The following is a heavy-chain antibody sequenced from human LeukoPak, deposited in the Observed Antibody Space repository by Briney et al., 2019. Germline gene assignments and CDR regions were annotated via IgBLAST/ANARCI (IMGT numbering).Heavy chain of an antibody. CDR3: AREEGYYYDSSGYYYGY. J-gene: IGHJ4*02. D-gene: IGHD3-22*01. CDR1: GYTFTGYF. V-gene: IGHV1-2*02. CDR2: INPNSGGT. Sequence: GASVKVSCKASGYTFTGYFVQWVRHAPGQGLEWMGWINPNSGGTSYAQKFQGRVTMTRDTSISTAYMELSRLRSDDTAVYYCAREEGYYYDSSGYYYGYWGQGTLVTVSS.